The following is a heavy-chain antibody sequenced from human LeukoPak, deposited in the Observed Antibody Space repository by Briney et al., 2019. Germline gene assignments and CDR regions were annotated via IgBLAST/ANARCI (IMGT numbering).Heavy chain of an antibody. CDR2: ISYDGSNK. Sequence: GGSLRLSCAASAFTFSSYAIHWVRQAPGKGLEWVALISYDGSNKYYADSVKGRFTISRDNSKNTLYLQMNSLRPEDTAVYYCARVTAMVLFYFDYWGQGTLVTVSS. D-gene: IGHD5-18*01. V-gene: IGHV3-30-3*01. CDR3: ARVTAMVLFYFDY. CDR1: AFTFSSYA. J-gene: IGHJ4*02.